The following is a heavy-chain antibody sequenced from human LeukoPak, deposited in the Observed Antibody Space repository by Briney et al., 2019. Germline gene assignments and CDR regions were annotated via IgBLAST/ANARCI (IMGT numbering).Heavy chain of an antibody. V-gene: IGHV4-39*02. D-gene: IGHD4-17*01. Sequence: PSETLSLTCSVSGGSISSSTYYWGWIRQPQGQGLDWIGNIYYSGSTYYNPSLKSRVTISVDTSKNQFSLKLTPVTAADTAVYYCARDYGDYAFDSWGQGTLVTVSS. CDR1: GGSISSSTYY. CDR2: IYYSGST. J-gene: IGHJ4*02. CDR3: ARDYGDYAFDS.